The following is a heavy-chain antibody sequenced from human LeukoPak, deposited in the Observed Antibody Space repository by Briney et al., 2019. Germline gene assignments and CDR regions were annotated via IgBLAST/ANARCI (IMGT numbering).Heavy chain of an antibody. D-gene: IGHD6-13*01. CDR1: GYTFTGYY. CDR2: INPNSGGT. V-gene: IGHV1-2*02. Sequence: GASVKVSCKASGYTFTGYYMHWVRQAPGQGLEWMGWINPNSGGTNYAQKFQGRVTMTRDTTISTAYMELSRLRSDDTAVYYCAREGIAAAGTSVYYYYGMDVWGQGTTVTVSS. J-gene: IGHJ6*02. CDR3: AREGIAAAGTSVYYYYGMDV.